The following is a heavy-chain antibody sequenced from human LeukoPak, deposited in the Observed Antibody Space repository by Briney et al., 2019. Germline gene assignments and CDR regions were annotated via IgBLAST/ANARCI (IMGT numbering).Heavy chain of an antibody. V-gene: IGHV4-34*01. CDR1: GGSFSGYY. D-gene: IGHD6-19*01. CDR3: ARDRRVAGIPGHFDY. CDR2: INHSGST. J-gene: IGHJ4*02. Sequence: SETLSLTCAVYGGSFSGYYWSWIRQPPGKGLEWIGEINHSGSTNYNPSLKSRVTISVDTSKNQFSLKLSSVTAADTAVYYCARDRRVAGIPGHFDYWGQGTLVTVSS.